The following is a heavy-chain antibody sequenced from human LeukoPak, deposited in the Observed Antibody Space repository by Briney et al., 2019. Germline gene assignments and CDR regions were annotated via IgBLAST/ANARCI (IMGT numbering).Heavy chain of an antibody. CDR3: ARLSTGGYYYGSGFDY. D-gene: IGHD3-10*01. V-gene: IGHV1-69*01. CDR1: GGTFSNYG. CDR2: IIPSFGTA. J-gene: IGHJ4*02. Sequence: ASVKVSRKASGGTFSNYGISWVRQAPGQGLEWMGGIIPSFGTANYAQKFQGRVTITADESTSTAYMELSSLRSEDTAVYYCARLSTGGYYYGSGFDYWGQGTLVTVSS.